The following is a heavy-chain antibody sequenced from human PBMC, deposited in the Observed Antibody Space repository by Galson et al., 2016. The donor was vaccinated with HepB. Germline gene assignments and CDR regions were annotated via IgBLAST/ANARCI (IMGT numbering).Heavy chain of an antibody. V-gene: IGHV3-30*04. D-gene: IGHD4-23*01. Sequence: SLRLSCAASGFTFSSYAMHWVRQAPGKGLEWVSTFGDGGDIYYADSVKGRFTISRDNSRNTLYLQMNSLRADDTAVYYCAGVPSGKRLDYWGQGTLVTVSS. CDR1: GFTFSSYA. CDR2: FGDGGDI. J-gene: IGHJ4*02. CDR3: AGVPSGKRLDY.